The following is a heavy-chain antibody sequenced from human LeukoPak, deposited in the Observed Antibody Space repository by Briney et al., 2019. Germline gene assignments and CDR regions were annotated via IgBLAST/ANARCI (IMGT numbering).Heavy chain of an antibody. V-gene: IGHV3-66*01. CDR2: IYSGGST. Sequence: GGSLRLSCAASGFTVSSNYMSWVRQAPGKGLEWVSVIYSGGSTYYADSVKGRFTISRDNSKNTLYLQMNSLRAEDTAVYYCARGTYYSREGYFQHWARAPWSPSPQ. CDR1: GFTVSSNY. D-gene: IGHD3-10*01. CDR3: ARGTYYSREGYFQH. J-gene: IGHJ1*01.